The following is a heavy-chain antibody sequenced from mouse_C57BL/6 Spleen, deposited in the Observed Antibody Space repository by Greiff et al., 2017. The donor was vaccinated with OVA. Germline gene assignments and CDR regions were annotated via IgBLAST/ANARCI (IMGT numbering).Heavy chain of an antibody. CDR3: ARGDVYFDY. CDR1: GYTFTDYG. Sequence: QVQLKESGAGLVKPGASVKLSCTASGYTFTDYGMHWVKQRPGQGLEWIAKINPGSGTIYYNEKFKGQVTLTTDKSSSTAYMQLSSLTSENSAVYFCARGDVYFDYWGQGTTVTVSS. V-gene: IGHV1-76*01. CDR2: INPGSGTI. J-gene: IGHJ2*01.